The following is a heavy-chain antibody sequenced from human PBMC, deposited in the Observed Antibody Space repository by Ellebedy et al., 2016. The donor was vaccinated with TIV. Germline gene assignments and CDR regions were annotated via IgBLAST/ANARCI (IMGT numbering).Heavy chain of an antibody. V-gene: IGHV3-21*01. CDR3: ERIEGQKVARTGGYYYGMDV. D-gene: IGHD5-12*01. Sequence: GESLKISCEASGFTISNHGMVWVRQAPGKGLEWVSSISSGGSYIYYAESVRGRFTISRDNAKNSVYLQLDSLRAEDTALYYCERIEGQKVARTGGYYYGMDVWGQGTTVTVSS. CDR2: ISSGGSYI. J-gene: IGHJ6*01. CDR1: GFTISNHG.